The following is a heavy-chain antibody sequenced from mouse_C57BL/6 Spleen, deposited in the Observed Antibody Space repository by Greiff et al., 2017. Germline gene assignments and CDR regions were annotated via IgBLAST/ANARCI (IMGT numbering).Heavy chain of an antibody. Sequence: EVQLQQPGAELVRPGASVKLSCTASGFNINDYYMHWVKQRPEQGLEWIGRIDPEDGDTEYAPKFQGKATMTADTSSNTAYLQLSSLTSEDTAVYCCTEGLRLRYAMDDWGQGTSGTVTA. CDR1: GFNINDYY. J-gene: IGHJ4*01. V-gene: IGHV14-1*01. CDR2: IDPEDGDT. CDR3: TEGLRLRYAMDD. D-gene: IGHD1-2*01.